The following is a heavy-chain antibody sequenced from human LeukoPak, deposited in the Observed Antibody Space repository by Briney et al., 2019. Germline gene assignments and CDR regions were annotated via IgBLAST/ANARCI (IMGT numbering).Heavy chain of an antibody. CDR1: GFTFSSYG. Sequence: PGGSLRLSCAASGFTFSSYGMHWVRQAPGKGLEWVAFIRYDGSNKYYADSVKGRFTISRDNSENTLFLQMNSLRGEDTAVYYRATRSSTSSDFYYFDYWGQGTLVTVSS. CDR2: IRYDGSNK. V-gene: IGHV3-30*02. D-gene: IGHD2-2*01. J-gene: IGHJ4*02. CDR3: ATRSSTSSDFYYFDY.